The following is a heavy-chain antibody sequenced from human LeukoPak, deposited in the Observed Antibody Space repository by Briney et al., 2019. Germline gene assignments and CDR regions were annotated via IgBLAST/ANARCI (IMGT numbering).Heavy chain of an antibody. CDR1: GFIVSGDF. D-gene: IGHD1-26*01. J-gene: IGHJ4*02. V-gene: IGHV3-53*01. CDR3: ARERGRGRDSPWFDY. Sequence: GGSLRLSCAASGFIVSGDFMSWVRQAPGKGLEWVSVIYSDGSTYYADSVKGRFTITRDNSKNTLDLQMTGLRAEDTAVYYCARERGRGRDSPWFDYWGQGTLVTVSS. CDR2: IYSDGST.